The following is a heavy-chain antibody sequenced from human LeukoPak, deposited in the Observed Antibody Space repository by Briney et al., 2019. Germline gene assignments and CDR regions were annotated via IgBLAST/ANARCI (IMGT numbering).Heavy chain of an antibody. CDR3: AKDVLYYYDSSGYSDY. Sequence: GGSLRLSCAASGFTFSSYGMHWVRQAPGKGLEWVAVIWYDGSNKYYADSVKGRFTISRDNSKNTLYLQMNSLRAEDTAVYYCAKDVLYYYDSSGYSDYWGQGTLVTVSS. V-gene: IGHV3-33*06. CDR1: GFTFSSYG. J-gene: IGHJ4*02. D-gene: IGHD3-22*01. CDR2: IWYDGSNK.